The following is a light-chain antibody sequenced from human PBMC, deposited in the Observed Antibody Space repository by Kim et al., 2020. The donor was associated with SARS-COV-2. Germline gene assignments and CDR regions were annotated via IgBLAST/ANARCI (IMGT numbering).Light chain of an antibody. CDR3: QQYNKWPRT. Sequence: EIVMKQSPATLSVSPGERATLSCRASQSVSSNLAWYQQKPGQAPRLLIYGASTRATGIPARFSGSGSGTDFTLTISSLQSEDFAVYYCQQYNKWPRTFGQGTKVDIK. V-gene: IGKV3-15*01. CDR2: GAS. J-gene: IGKJ1*01. CDR1: QSVSSN.